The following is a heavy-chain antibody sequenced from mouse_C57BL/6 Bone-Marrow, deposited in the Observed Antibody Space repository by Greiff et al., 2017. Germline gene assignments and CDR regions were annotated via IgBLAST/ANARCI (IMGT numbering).Heavy chain of an antibody. D-gene: IGHD1-1*01. Sequence: QVQLQQPGAELVRPGSSVKLSCKASGYTFTSYWMDWVKQRPGQGLEWIGNMYPSDSETHYNQKFKDKATLTVDKSSSTAYMQLSSLTSEDPAVYYCARPNYYGSSPFGVWGTGTTVTVSS. CDR1: GYTFTSYW. J-gene: IGHJ1*03. V-gene: IGHV1-61*01. CDR3: ARPNYYGSSPFGV. CDR2: MYPSDSET.